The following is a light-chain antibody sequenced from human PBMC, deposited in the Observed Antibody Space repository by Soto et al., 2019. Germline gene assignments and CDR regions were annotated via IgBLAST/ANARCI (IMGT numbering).Light chain of an antibody. J-gene: IGKJ5*01. CDR3: QQSYSNVIT. CDR1: QDISDD. Sequence: DIQMTQSPSSLSASVGDRVTITCRASQDISDDLTWYHHRPGNAPKVLVYGSSSLQSGVPSRFSGSGTGTDFTLTITSLQPEDFGTYYCQQSYSNVITFGQGTRLEI. V-gene: IGKV1-39*01. CDR2: GSS.